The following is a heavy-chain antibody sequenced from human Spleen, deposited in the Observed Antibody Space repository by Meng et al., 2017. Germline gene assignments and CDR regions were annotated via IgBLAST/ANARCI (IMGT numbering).Heavy chain of an antibody. CDR1: GFTFSNYW. Sequence: GGSLRLSCAASGFTFSNYWMTWVRQAPGKGLEWVATIKEDGSQKYSVDSVEGRFTISRDNAKSSLYLQMNSLRAEDMALYYCASTRTTNYYDSSGYYQRGAFDIWGQGTMVTVSS. J-gene: IGHJ3*02. D-gene: IGHD3-22*01. CDR3: ASTRTTNYYDSSGYYQRGAFDI. V-gene: IGHV3-7*03. CDR2: IKEDGSQK.